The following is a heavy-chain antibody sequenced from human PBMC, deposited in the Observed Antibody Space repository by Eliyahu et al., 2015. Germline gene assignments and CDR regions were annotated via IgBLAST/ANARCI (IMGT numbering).Heavy chain of an antibody. CDR1: GYSXTSYW. CDR2: IDPSDSYT. D-gene: IGHD1-26*01. Sequence: EVQLVQSGAEVKKPGEXXRISCKGSGYSXTSYWISWVRQMPGKGLEWMGRIDPSDSYTNYSPSFQGHVTISADKSISTAYLQWSSLKASDTAMYYCARPKGAIDAFDIWGQGTMVTVSS. V-gene: IGHV5-10-1*03. J-gene: IGHJ3*02. CDR3: ARPKGAIDAFDI.